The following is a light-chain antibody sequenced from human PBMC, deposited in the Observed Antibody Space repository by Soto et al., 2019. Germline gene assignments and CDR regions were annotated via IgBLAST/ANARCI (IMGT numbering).Light chain of an antibody. CDR1: QSVSSSY. J-gene: IGKJ1*01. CDR3: HQYGDSSNT. V-gene: IGKV3-20*01. CDR2: GAS. Sequence: EIVLTQSPGTLSLSPGESATLSCRASQSVSSSYLPWYQQTPGQAPRLLIYGASYRATAIPDRFRGSGSGTYYTFTINRREPEDDAVYSFHQYGDSSNTFGQGNKGEIK.